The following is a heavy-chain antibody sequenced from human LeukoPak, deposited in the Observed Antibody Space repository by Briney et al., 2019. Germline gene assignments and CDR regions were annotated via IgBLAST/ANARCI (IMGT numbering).Heavy chain of an antibody. J-gene: IGHJ6*03. CDR1: EYTFTDYY. CDR2: INPNSGGT. Sequence: ASVKVSCKASEYTFTDYYVHWVRQAPAQGLEWMGWINPNSGGTNYAQKFQGRVTMTRDTSISTAYMELSRLRSDDTAVYYCASGPYDSSGYYIYYYYYMDVWGKGTTVTVSS. V-gene: IGHV1-2*02. D-gene: IGHD3-22*01. CDR3: ASGPYDSSGYYIYYYYYMDV.